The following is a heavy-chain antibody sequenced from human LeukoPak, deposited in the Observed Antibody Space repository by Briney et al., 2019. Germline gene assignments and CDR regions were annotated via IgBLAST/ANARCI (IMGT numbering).Heavy chain of an antibody. J-gene: IGHJ4*02. D-gene: IGHD6-19*01. CDR3: ARASSGWVFDY. CDR1: GGTFSSYA. CDR2: INPSGGST. V-gene: IGHV1-46*01. Sequence: ASVRVSCTASGGTFSSYAISWVRQAPGQGLEWMGIINPSGGSTSYAQKFQGRVTMTRDTSTSTVYMELSSLRSEDTAVYYCARASSGWVFDYWGQGTLVTVSS.